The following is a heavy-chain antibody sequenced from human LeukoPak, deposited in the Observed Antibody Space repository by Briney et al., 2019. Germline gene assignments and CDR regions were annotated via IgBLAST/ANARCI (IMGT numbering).Heavy chain of an antibody. CDR2: ISHTDGST. J-gene: IGHJ6*03. CDR1: GFTFSSDA. CDR3: ARDSRKGGVNYYYMDV. D-gene: IGHD1-26*01. V-gene: IGHV3-23*01. Sequence: GGSLRLSCAASGFTFSSDAMSWVRQAPGKGLEWVSAISHTDGSTYYADSVKGRFTISRDNSKNTLYLQMNSLRAEDTAVYYCARDSRKGGVNYYYMDVWGKGTTVTVSS.